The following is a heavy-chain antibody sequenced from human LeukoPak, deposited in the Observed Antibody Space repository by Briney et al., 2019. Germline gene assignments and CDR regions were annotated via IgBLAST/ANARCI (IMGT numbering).Heavy chain of an antibody. CDR2: ISYSGRT. V-gene: IGHV3-23*01. J-gene: IGHJ4*02. CDR3: AKVSWCGELSQRVQDC. CDR1: RFTSINYD. D-gene: IGHD3-10*01. Sequence: GGSLRLSCAASRFTSINYDFNWVRPAPGKGREWVSGISYSGRTFYAEYVKGRFTVSRDISKNKLYLQMNSLIVEDTARYYCAKVSWCGELSQRVQDCWGQGTLVTVSS.